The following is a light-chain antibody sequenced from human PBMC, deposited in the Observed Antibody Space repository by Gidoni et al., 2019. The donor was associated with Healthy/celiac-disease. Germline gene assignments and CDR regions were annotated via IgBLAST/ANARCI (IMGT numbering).Light chain of an antibody. CDR1: QGISSY. J-gene: IGKJ2*01. CDR3: QQYYSYPQT. V-gene: IGKV1-8*01. Sequence: AIRMTHSPSSFSASTGDRVTITCRVSQGISSYLAWYQQKPGKAPKLLIYAASTLQSGVPSRFSGSGSGTDFTLTISCLQSEDFATYYCQQYYSYPQTFGQGTKLEIK. CDR2: AAS.